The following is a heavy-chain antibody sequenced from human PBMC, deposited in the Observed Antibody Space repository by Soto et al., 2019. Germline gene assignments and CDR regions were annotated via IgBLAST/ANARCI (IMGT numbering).Heavy chain of an antibody. CDR2: ISYDGSSQ. CDR1: GFLFSDFG. J-gene: IGHJ6*02. CDR3: ARAGYCTRGNCYNYYSYGMDV. D-gene: IGHD2-2*02. Sequence: QVQMVESRGGVVQPGRSLRLTCSASGFLFSDFGMHWVRQAPGKGLEWVAVISYDGSSQYYAESVKGRFTISRDDSDHTLHLQMTSMRPDDTAVYHCARAGYCTRGNCYNYYSYGMDVWGQGTTVTVSS. V-gene: IGHV3-30*03.